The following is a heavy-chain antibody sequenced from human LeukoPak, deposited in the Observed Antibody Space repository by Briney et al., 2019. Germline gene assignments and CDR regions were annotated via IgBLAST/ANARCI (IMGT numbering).Heavy chain of an antibody. CDR2: VNPDGSSL. V-gene: IGHV3-74*01. J-gene: IGHJ4*02. CDR1: GFTFSNYW. D-gene: IGHD3-16*01. Sequence: GGSLRLSCAASGFTFSNYWMHRVRQVPEKGLVWVSRVNPDGSSLTYANSVKGRFTSSRDNARNTLYLQMNRLRVEDTAVYHCARGGSYGDYWGQGILVTVSS. CDR3: ARGGSYGDY.